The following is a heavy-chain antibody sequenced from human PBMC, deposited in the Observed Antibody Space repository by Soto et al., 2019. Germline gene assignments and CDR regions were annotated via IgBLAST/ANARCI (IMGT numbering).Heavy chain of an antibody. Sequence: ASVKVSCKASGYTFTSYDINWVRQAAGQGPEWMGSVTPRNGDTAFAQKYQGRVTVTSNTSMSTVYMELGNLRSDDTAVYYCARGGSYWARRHYFDSWGQGTLVTVSS. V-gene: IGHV1-8*02. D-gene: IGHD2-8*02. J-gene: IGHJ4*02. CDR2: VTPRNGDT. CDR3: ARGGSYWARRHYFDS. CDR1: GYTFTSYD.